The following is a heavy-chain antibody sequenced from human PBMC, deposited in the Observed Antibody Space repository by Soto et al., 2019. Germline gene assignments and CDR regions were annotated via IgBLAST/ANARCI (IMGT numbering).Heavy chain of an antibody. D-gene: IGHD5-18*01. Sequence: PSETLSLTCAVYGWTFSDYHCTWIRQPPGKGLEWVWEINHSGSTNYTPSLKSRVTISRGTSTNQVSLKLNSLTADDTAVYYCVKIKAATASGIYGMDVWGQGTMVTVSS. J-gene: IGHJ6*02. V-gene: IGHV4-34*08. CDR1: GWTFSDYH. CDR3: VKIKAATASGIYGMDV. CDR2: INHSGST.